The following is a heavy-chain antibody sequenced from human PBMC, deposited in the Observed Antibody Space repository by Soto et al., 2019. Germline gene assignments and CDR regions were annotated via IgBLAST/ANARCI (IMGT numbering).Heavy chain of an antibody. CDR2: IYAGGNT. CDR3: AKGDFDY. Sequence: EVQLVESGGGLVQPGGSPTLSCAVSGFTVSNNYMSWVRQAPGKGLEWVSIIYAGGNTYYADPVKGRFTISRHNSNNTLYLQMNNLRAEDTALYSCAKGDFDYWGQGTLVTVSS. J-gene: IGHJ4*02. CDR1: GFTVSNNY. V-gene: IGHV3-53*04. D-gene: IGHD3-16*01.